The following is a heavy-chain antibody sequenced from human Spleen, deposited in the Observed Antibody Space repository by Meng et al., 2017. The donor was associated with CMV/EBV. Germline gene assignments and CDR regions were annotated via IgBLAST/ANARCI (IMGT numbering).Heavy chain of an antibody. V-gene: IGHV3-30*04. J-gene: IGHJ6*02. CDR1: GFTFSSYA. D-gene: IGHD3-3*01. CDR3: AREELRFLEYYYYGMDV. CDR2: ISYDGSNK. Sequence: GGSLRLSCAASGFTFSSYAMHWVRQAPGKGLEWVAVISYDGSNKYYADSVKGRFTISRDNSKNTLYLQMNSLRAEDTAVYYCAREELRFLEYYYYGMDVWGQGTTVTVSS.